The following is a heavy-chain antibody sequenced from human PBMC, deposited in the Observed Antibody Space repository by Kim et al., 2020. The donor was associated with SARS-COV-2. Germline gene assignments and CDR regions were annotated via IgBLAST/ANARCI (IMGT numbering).Heavy chain of an antibody. CDR2: IYYSGST. J-gene: IGHJ5*02. CDR3: ARHVKTEGSVSNNNWIDP. Sequence: SETLSLTCTVSGGSISSYYWSWIRQPPGKGLEWIGHIYYSGSTNYNPSLKSRVTISVDTSKNKFSLKLSSVTAADTAVYYCARHVKTEGSVSNNNWIDPWGEGTLVTVAS. CDR1: GGSISSYY. D-gene: IGHD3-10*01. V-gene: IGHV4-59*08.